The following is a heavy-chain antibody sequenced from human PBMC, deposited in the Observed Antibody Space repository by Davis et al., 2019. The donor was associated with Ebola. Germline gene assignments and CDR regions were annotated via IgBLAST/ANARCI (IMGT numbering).Heavy chain of an antibody. D-gene: IGHD3-10*01. J-gene: IGHJ2*01. CDR1: GGSFSGYY. V-gene: IGHV4-34*01. Sequence: MPSETLSLTCAVYGGSFSGYYWTWIRQPPGKGLEWIGEINYSGSTNYNPSLKSRVTISVDTSKNQFSLKLSSVTAADTAVYYCARGGGFGGYGMDLWGRGTLVTDSS. CDR2: INYSGST. CDR3: ARGGGFGGYGMDL.